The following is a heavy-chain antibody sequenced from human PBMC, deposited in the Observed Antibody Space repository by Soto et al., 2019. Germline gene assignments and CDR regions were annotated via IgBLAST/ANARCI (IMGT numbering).Heavy chain of an antibody. D-gene: IGHD6-13*01. CDR1: GGSISSGGYY. CDR2: IYYSGST. J-gene: IGHJ4*02. CDR3: ARDRAAAGTRQFDY. V-gene: IGHV4-31*03. Sequence: SETLSLTCTVSGGSISSGGYYWSWIRQHPGKGLEWIGYIYYSGSTYYNPSLKSRVTISVDTSKNQFSLKLSSVTAADTAVYYCARDRAAAGTRQFDYWGQGTLVTVS.